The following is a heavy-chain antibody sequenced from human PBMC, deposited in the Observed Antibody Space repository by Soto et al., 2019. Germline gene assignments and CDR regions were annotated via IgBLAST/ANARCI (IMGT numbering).Heavy chain of an antibody. D-gene: IGHD3-10*01. CDR3: CSLDYGQWY. CDR1: GGTFSSYA. CDR2: IIPIFGTA. Sequence: ASVKVSCKASGGTFSSYAISWVRQAPGQGLEWMGGIIPIFGTANSPQKFRGRVTMTRDTSTSTVYMELSSLRSEDTAVYYCCSLDYGQWYWGQGTLVTV. V-gene: IGHV1-69*05. J-gene: IGHJ4*02.